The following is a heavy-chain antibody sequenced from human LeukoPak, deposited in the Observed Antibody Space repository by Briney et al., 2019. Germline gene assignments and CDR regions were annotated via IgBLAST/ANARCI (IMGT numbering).Heavy chain of an antibody. CDR2: ISYDGSNK. D-gene: IGHD3-22*01. J-gene: IGHJ3*02. CDR1: GFTFSSYA. Sequence: GGSLRLSCAASGFTFSSYAMHWVRQAPGKGLEWVAVISYDGSNKYYADSVKGRFTISRDNSKNTLYLQMNSLRAEDTAVYYCAKDLNSTYNYDSSGYEDAFDIWGQGTMVTVSS. CDR3: AKDLNSTYNYDSSGYEDAFDI. V-gene: IGHV3-30-3*01.